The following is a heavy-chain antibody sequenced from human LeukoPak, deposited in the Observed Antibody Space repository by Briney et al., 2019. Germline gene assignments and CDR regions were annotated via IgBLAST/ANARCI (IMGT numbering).Heavy chain of an antibody. Sequence: SETLSLTCTVSGPSISSYYWSCIRQLPGKGLEWIGYIHYSGITNYNPSLKSRVTISVDTSKNQFSLKLSSVTAADTAVYYCARAGRADGAFDIWGQGTMVTVSS. CDR1: GPSISSYY. CDR2: IHYSGIT. J-gene: IGHJ3*02. D-gene: IGHD1-26*01. CDR3: ARAGRADGAFDI. V-gene: IGHV4-59*01.